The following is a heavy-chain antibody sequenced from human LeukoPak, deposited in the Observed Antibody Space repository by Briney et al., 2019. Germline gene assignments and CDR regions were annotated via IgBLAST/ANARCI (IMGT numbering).Heavy chain of an antibody. D-gene: IGHD6-13*01. Sequence: GASVKVSCKASGYTFTGYYMHWVRQAPGQGLEWMGWISAYNGNTNYAQKLQGRVTMTTDTSTSTAYMELRSLRSDDTAVYYCARDRVAAAGHWFDPWGQGTLVTVSS. CDR1: GYTFTGYY. J-gene: IGHJ5*02. V-gene: IGHV1-18*04. CDR2: ISAYNGNT. CDR3: ARDRVAAAGHWFDP.